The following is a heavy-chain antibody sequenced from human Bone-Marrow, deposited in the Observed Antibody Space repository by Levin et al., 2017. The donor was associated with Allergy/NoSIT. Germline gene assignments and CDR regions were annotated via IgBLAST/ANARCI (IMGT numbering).Heavy chain of an antibody. Sequence: ASVKVSCKASGYTFTSYDINWVRQATGQGLEWMGWMNPNSGNTGYAQKFQGRVTMTRNTSISTAYMELSSLRSEDTAVYYCARVPYDFWSGYFKGDYYYYGMDGWGQGTTVTVSS. D-gene: IGHD3-3*01. CDR3: ARVPYDFWSGYFKGDYYYYGMDG. V-gene: IGHV1-8*01. J-gene: IGHJ6*02. CDR2: MNPNSGNT. CDR1: GYTFTSYD.